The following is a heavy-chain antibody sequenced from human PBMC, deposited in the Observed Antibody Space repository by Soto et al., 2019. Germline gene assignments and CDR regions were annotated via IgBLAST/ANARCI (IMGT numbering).Heavy chain of an antibody. Sequence: GASVKVSCKASGYTFTSYGISWVRQAPGQGLEWMGWISAYNGNTNYAQKLQGRVTMTTDTSTSTAYMELRSLRSDDTAVYYCAREHHSSSWTLIYYYYGMDVWGQGTTVTVSS. V-gene: IGHV1-18*01. CDR2: ISAYNGNT. CDR1: GYTFTSYG. D-gene: IGHD6-13*01. CDR3: AREHHSSSWTLIYYYYGMDV. J-gene: IGHJ6*02.